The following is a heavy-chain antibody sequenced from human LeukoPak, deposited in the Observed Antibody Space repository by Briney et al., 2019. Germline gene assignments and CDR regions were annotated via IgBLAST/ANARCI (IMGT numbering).Heavy chain of an antibody. V-gene: IGHV1-69*13. CDR2: IIPIFGTA. CDR3: ARGGSVTSATSFDY. J-gene: IGHJ4*02. Sequence: SVKVSCKASGGTFSSYAISWVRQAPGQGLEWMGGIIPIFGTANYTQKFQGRVTITADESTSTAYMELSSLRSEDTAVYYCARGGSVTSATSFDYWGQGTLVTVSS. CDR1: GGTFSSYA. D-gene: IGHD3-10*01.